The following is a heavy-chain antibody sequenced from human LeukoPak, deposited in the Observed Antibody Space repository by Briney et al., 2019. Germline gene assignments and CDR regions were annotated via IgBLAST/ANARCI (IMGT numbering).Heavy chain of an antibody. V-gene: IGHV3-7*01. CDR1: GFTFSTYW. CDR2: IKQDGSEK. Sequence: PGGSLRLSCAASGFTFSTYWMSWVRQAPGKGLEWVANIKQDGSEKYYVDSVKGRFTISRDNAKNSLYLQMNSLRAEDTAVYYCAAQYYDFWSGRYFDYWGQGTLVTVSS. D-gene: IGHD3-3*01. CDR3: AAQYYDFWSGRYFDY. J-gene: IGHJ4*02.